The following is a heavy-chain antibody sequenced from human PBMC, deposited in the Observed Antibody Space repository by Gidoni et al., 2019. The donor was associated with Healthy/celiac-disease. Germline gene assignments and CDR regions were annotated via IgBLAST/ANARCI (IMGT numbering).Heavy chain of an antibody. J-gene: IGHJ4*02. CDR3: TRKYSSSSGTDDY. D-gene: IGHD6-6*01. V-gene: IGHV3-73*01. Sequence: EVQLVESGGGLVQPGGSLKLSCAASGFTFSGPAMHWVRQASGKGLECVGRIRSKANSYATAYAASVKGRFTISRDDSKNTAYLQMNSLKTEDTAVYYCTRKYSSSSGTDDYWGQGTLVTVSS. CDR1: GFTFSGPA. CDR2: IRSKANSYAT.